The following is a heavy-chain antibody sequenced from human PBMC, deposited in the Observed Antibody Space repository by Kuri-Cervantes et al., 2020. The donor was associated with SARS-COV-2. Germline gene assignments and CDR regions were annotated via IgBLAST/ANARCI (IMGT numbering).Heavy chain of an antibody. CDR1: GVSISSSSFY. CDR3: ARQMMSSITIFGVVITRNWFDP. D-gene: IGHD3-3*01. Sequence: GSLRLSCTVSGVSISSSSFYWGCIRQPPGKGLEWIGSIYYSGSTYYNPSMKSRVTISVDTYKNQFPLKLSSVTAADTAVYYCARQMMSSITIFGVVITRNWFDPWGQGTLVTVSS. V-gene: IGHV4-39*01. J-gene: IGHJ5*02. CDR2: IYYSGST.